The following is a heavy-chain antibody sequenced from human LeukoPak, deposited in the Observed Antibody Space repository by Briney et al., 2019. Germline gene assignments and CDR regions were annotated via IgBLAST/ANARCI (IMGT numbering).Heavy chain of an antibody. D-gene: IGHD4-17*01. J-gene: IGHJ4*02. Sequence: GGSLRLSCAASGFTFSDYYMSWIRQAPGKGLEWVSYISSSGSTIYYADSVKGRFPISRDNAKNPLYLQMNSLRAEDTAVYYCARSDTVTRAIDYWGQGTLVTVSS. CDR2: ISSSGSTI. CDR3: ARSDTVTRAIDY. V-gene: IGHV3-11*04. CDR1: GFTFSDYY.